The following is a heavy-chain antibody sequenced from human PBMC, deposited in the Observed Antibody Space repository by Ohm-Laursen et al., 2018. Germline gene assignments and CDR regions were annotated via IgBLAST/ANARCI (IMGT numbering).Heavy chain of an antibody. J-gene: IGHJ6*02. CDR2: ISWNSGSI. CDR1: GFTFGDYA. D-gene: IGHD5-24*01. Sequence: SLRLSCAASGFTFGDYAMHWVRQAPGKGLEWVSGISWNSGSIGYADSVKGRFTISRDNAKNSLYLQMNSLRAEDTALYYCARCKQPRDYYGMDVWGQGTTVTVSS. CDR3: ARCKQPRDYYGMDV. V-gene: IGHV3-9*01.